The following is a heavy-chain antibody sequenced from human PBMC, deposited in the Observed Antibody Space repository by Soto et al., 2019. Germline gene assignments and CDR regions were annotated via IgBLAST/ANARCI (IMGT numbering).Heavy chain of an antibody. J-gene: IGHJ1*01. CDR3: AKDLLEAYYYDSSGYYSFDFQH. CDR2: ISGSGGST. CDR1: GFTFSSYA. D-gene: IGHD3-22*01. Sequence: PGGSLRLSCAASGFTFSSYAMSWFRQAPGKGLEWVSAISGSGGSTYYADSVKGRFTISRDNSKNTLYLQMNSLRAEDTAVYYCAKDLLEAYYYDSSGYYSFDFQHWGQGTLVTVSS. V-gene: IGHV3-23*01.